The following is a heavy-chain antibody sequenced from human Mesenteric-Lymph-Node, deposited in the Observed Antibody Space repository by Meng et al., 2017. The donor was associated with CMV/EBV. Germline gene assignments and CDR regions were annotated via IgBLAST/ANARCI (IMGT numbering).Heavy chain of an antibody. Sequence: GGSLRLSCAASGFTFSSYSMNWVRQAPGKGLEWVSSISSSSSYIYYADSVKGRFTIPRDNAKNSLYLQMNSLRAEDTAVYYCAKAGNDRQYYYYGMDVWGQGTTVTVSS. D-gene: IGHD2-8*01. CDR2: ISSSSSYI. V-gene: IGHV3-21*01. CDR3: AKAGNDRQYYYYGMDV. J-gene: IGHJ6*02. CDR1: GFTFSSYS.